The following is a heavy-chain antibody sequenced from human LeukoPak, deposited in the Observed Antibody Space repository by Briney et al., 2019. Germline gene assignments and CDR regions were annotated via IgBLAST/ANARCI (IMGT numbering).Heavy chain of an antibody. CDR3: AKSRFGGVIVDFDY. J-gene: IGHJ4*02. CDR1: GFTFSSYA. CDR2: ISGSGGST. D-gene: IGHD3-16*02. Sequence: GGSLRLSCAASGFTFSSYAMSWVRQAPGKGLEWVSAISGSGGSTYYADSVKGRFTVSRDNSKNTLYLQMNSLRAEDTAVYYCAKSRFGGVIVDFDYWGQGTLVSVSS. V-gene: IGHV3-23*01.